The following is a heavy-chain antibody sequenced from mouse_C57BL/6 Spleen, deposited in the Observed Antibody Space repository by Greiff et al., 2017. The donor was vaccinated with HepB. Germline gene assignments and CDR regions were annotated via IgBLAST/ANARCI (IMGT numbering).Heavy chain of an antibody. V-gene: IGHV1-50*01. D-gene: IGHD1-2*01. CDR2: IDPSDSYT. CDR3: ARYGALAY. J-gene: IGHJ3*01. Sequence: VQLQQPGAELVKPGASVKLSCKASGYTFTSYWMQWVKQRPGQGLEWIGEIDPSDSYTNYNQKFKGKATLTVDTSSSTAYMQLSSLTSEDSAVYYCARYGALAYWGQGTLVTVSA. CDR1: GYTFTSYW.